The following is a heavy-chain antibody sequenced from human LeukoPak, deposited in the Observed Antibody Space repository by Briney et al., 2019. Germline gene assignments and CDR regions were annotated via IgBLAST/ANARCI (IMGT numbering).Heavy chain of an antibody. CDR2: ISSSSSYI. J-gene: IGHJ4*02. CDR3: ARSGFDY. V-gene: IGHV3-21*01. CDR1: GFTFSSYS. Sequence: GGSLRLSCAASGFTFSSYSMNWLRQAPGKGLEWVSSISSSSSYIYYADSVKGRFTISIDNAKNSLYLQKNSLRAEDAAVYDCARSGFDYWGQGTLVTVSS.